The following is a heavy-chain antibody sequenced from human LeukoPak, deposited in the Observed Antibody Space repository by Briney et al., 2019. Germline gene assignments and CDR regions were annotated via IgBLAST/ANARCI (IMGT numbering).Heavy chain of an antibody. V-gene: IGHV3-21*01. CDR1: GFTFSSYS. CDR2: ISSSSSYI. D-gene: IGHD1-1*01. CDR3: ARDGGTTYDY. J-gene: IGHJ4*02. Sequence: GGSLRLSCAASGFTFSSYSMNWVREAPGKGLEWVSSISSSSSYIYYADSVKGRFTISRDNAKNSLYLQMNSLRAEDTAVYYCARDGGTTYDYWGQGTLVTVSS.